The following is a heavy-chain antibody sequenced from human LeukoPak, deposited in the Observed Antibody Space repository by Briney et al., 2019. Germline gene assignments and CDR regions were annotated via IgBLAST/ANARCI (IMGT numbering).Heavy chain of an antibody. J-gene: IGHJ5*02. V-gene: IGHV4-59*08. Sequence: SETLSLTCTVSGGSISSYYWSWIRQPPGKGLEWIGYIYYSGGTNYNPSLKSRVTISVDTSKNQFSLKLSSVTAADTAVYYCARHGYWFDPWGQGTLVTVSS. CDR1: GGSISSYY. CDR3: ARHGYWFDP. CDR2: IYYSGGT.